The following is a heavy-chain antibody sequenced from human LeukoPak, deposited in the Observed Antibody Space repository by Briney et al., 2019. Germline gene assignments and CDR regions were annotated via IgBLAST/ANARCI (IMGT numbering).Heavy chain of an antibody. CDR1: GFTFSRYA. CDR3: AKDHLATMVRGVNYFDY. Sequence: GGSLRLSCAASGFTFSRYAMHWVRQAPGKGLEWVAVISYDGSNKYYADSVRGRFTISRDNSKNTLNLQMNSLRAEDTAVYYCAKDHLATMVRGVNYFDYWGQGTLVTVSS. V-gene: IGHV3-30*04. D-gene: IGHD3-10*01. CDR2: ISYDGSNK. J-gene: IGHJ4*02.